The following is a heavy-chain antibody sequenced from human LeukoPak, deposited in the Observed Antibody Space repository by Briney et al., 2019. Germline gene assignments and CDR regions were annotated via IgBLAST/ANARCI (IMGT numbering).Heavy chain of an antibody. CDR3: ARAPLSYCSSTSCPTGPFDY. V-gene: IGHV1-69*05. D-gene: IGHD2-2*01. Sequence: SVKVSCKASGGTFSSYAISWVRQAPGQGLEWMGGIIPIFGTANYAQKFQGRVTITTDESTSTAYMELSSLRSEDTAVYYCARAPLSYCSSTSCPTGPFDYWGQGTLVTVSS. CDR2: IIPIFGTA. CDR1: GGTFSSYA. J-gene: IGHJ4*02.